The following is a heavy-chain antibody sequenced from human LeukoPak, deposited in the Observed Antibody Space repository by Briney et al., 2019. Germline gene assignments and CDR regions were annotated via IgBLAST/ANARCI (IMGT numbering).Heavy chain of an antibody. V-gene: IGHV3-23*01. CDR3: TKDLGKYRHNYFHY. J-gene: IGHJ4*02. CDR1: GFTFGTYT. D-gene: IGHD2-2*01. Sequence: GGSLRLSCAASGFTFGTYTMNWVRLAPGKGLEWVSGIFGDGSGTFYADTVKGRFTISRDNSKNTLYLQINSLRPEDTSVYYCTKDLGKYRHNYFHYWGQGTLVTVSS. CDR2: IFGDGSGT.